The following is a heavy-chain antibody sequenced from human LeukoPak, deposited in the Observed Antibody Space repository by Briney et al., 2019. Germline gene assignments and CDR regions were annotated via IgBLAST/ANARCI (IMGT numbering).Heavy chain of an antibody. CDR3: ARDVKGQQLGY. Sequence: ASVKVSCKASGYTFSNHDIIWVRQATGQGLEWMGWMNPNSGNTGYTQNFQGRVTMTRNTSISTAYMDLSSLRSEDTAVYYCARDVKGQQLGYWGQGTLVTVSS. J-gene: IGHJ4*02. CDR2: MNPNSGNT. D-gene: IGHD6-13*01. CDR1: GYTFSNHD. V-gene: IGHV1-8*01.